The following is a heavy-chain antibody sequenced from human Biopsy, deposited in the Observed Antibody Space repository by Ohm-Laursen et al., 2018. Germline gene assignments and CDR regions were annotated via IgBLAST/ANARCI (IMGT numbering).Heavy chain of an antibody. CDR2: INPVGGST. V-gene: IGHV1-46*01. Sequence: ASVKVSCKGSGYTFTNHYIHWVRQAPGQGLEWMGIINPVGGSTNYAQKFQGRVTLTTDTSTSTVHMELRSLRSDDTALYYCARDRTPYYDFWSGKSFDYWFDPWGQGTLVTVSS. D-gene: IGHD3-3*01. CDR3: ARDRTPYYDFWSGKSFDYWFDP. CDR1: GYTFTNHY. J-gene: IGHJ5*02.